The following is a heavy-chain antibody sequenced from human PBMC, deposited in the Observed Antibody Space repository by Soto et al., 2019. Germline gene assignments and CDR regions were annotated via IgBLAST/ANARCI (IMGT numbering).Heavy chain of an antibody. CDR2: MSYDGSIE. Sequence: GGSLRLSCAASGFTFSNYGMHWVRQAPGKGLEWVAAMSYDGSIEQYGDSVKGRFTISRDNSKNTLHLQMNSLRPEDTAVYYCAKDGLGHGTNRFDPWGQGTLVTVSS. V-gene: IGHV3-30*18. J-gene: IGHJ5*02. CDR3: AKDGLGHGTNRFDP. CDR1: GFTFSNYG.